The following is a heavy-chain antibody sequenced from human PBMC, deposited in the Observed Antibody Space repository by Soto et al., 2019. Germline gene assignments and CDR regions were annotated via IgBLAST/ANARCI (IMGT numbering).Heavy chain of an antibody. CDR2: IKQDGSEK. CDR3: ARDFRIGSGPSGVDV. J-gene: IGHJ6*02. D-gene: IGHD3-10*01. CDR1: GFTFSSYW. Sequence: GGSLRLSCAASGFTFSSYWMSWVRQAPGKGLEWVANIKQDGSEKYYVDSVKGRFTISRDNAKNSLYLQMNSLRAEDTAVYYCARDFRIGSGPSGVDVWGQGTTVTVSS. V-gene: IGHV3-7*05.